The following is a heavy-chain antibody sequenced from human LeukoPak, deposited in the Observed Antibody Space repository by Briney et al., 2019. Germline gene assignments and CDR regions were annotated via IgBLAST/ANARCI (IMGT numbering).Heavy chain of an antibody. V-gene: IGHV4-31*03. CDR1: GDSISRGGYY. CDR2: IYYSGST. Sequence: NPSETLSLTCTVSGDSISRGGYYWSWIRQHPGKGPEWIGYIYYSGSTCYNPSLKSRVSISVDTSKNQFSLKLTSVTAADTAVYYCARAAMTSVVTGVDYWGQGTLVTVSS. D-gene: IGHD4-23*01. CDR3: ARAAMTSVVTGVDY. J-gene: IGHJ4*02.